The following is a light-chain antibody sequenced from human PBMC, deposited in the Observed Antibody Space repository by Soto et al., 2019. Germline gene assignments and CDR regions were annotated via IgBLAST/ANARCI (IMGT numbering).Light chain of an antibody. J-gene: IGKJ1*01. V-gene: IGKV1-8*01. Sequence: AIRMTQSPSSFSASTGDRVTITCRASQGISSYLAWYQQKPGKAPKLLIYAASTLQSGVPSRFSGSGSGTXXXXXXXXXXXXXFATYYCQQYYSYPRTFGQGTKVEIK. CDR3: QQYYSYPRT. CDR1: QGISSY. CDR2: AAS.